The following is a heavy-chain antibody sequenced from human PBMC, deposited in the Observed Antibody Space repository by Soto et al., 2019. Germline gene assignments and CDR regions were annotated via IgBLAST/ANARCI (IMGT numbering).Heavy chain of an antibody. CDR3: AKVTKRAAAGRYEYYKYGMDV. Sequence: GSLRLSCAAAGFAFSTYAMTWVRQAPGKGLEWVSVISGSGGGSYYAASVKGRFTISRDNSKNTLFLQMNGLRAEDTAVYYCAKVTKRAAAGRYEYYKYGMDVWGQGTTVTVSS. CDR1: GFAFSTYA. CDR2: ISGSGGGS. V-gene: IGHV3-23*01. D-gene: IGHD6-13*01. J-gene: IGHJ6*02.